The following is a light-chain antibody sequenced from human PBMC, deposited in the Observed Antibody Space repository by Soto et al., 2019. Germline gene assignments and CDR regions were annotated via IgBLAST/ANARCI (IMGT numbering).Light chain of an antibody. V-gene: IGLV2-14*01. Sequence: QSALTQPASVSGSPGQSITISCTGTSSDVGGYNSVSWYQQHPGKAPKLMIYDVSNRPSGVSSRFSGSKSGNTASLTISGLQAEDVADYYCSSYTSSSTPWVFGGGTKLTVL. CDR2: DVS. CDR3: SSYTSSSTPWV. CDR1: SSDVGGYNS. J-gene: IGLJ2*01.